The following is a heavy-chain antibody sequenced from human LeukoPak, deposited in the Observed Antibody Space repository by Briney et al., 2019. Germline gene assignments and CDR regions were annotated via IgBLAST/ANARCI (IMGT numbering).Heavy chain of an antibody. CDR3: ARDTGDEMDERDNWFDP. CDR1: GGSISSYY. D-gene: IGHD5-24*01. J-gene: IGHJ5*02. CDR2: IYYSGST. Sequence: TSETLPLTCTVSGGSISSYYWSWIRQPPGKGLEWIGYIYYSGSTNYNPSLKSRVTISLDMSKNQFSLRLSSVTAADTAVYYCARDTGDEMDERDNWFDPWGQGTLVTVSS. V-gene: IGHV4-59*01.